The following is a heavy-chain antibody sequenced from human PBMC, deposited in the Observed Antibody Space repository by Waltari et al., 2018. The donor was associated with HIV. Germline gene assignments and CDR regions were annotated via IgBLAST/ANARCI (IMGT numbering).Heavy chain of an antibody. CDR1: GFTFSSYA. V-gene: IGHV3-23*01. CDR3: AKDLYSSSSWSYGMDV. J-gene: IGHJ6*02. CDR2: ISGSGGST. Sequence: EVQLLESGGGLVQPGGSLRLSCAASGFTFSSYAMSWVRQAPGKGLEWVSAISGSGGSTYYADSVKGRFTISRDNSKNTLYLQMNSRRAEDTAVYYCAKDLYSSSSWSYGMDVWGQGTTVTVSS. D-gene: IGHD6-13*01.